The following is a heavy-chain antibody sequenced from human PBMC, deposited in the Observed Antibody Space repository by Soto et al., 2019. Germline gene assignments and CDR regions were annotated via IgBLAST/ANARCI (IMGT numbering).Heavy chain of an antibody. D-gene: IGHD1-1*01. J-gene: IGHJ6*02. V-gene: IGHV3-30-3*01. CDR2: ISYDGSNK. CDR1: GFTFSSYA. Sequence: GGSLRLSCAASGFTFSSYAMHWVRQAPGKGLEWVAVISYDGSNKYYADSVKGRFTISRDNSKNTLYLQMNSLRAEDTAVYYCARVLLRYKWNDFPNYSPARDAWGQGPTVTVS. CDR3: ARVLLRYKWNDFPNYSPARDA.